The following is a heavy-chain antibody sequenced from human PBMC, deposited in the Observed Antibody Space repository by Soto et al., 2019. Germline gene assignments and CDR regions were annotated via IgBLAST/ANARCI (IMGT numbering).Heavy chain of an antibody. CDR2: IIPIFGTA. V-gene: IGHV1-69*13. J-gene: IGHJ4*02. CDR3: AVTNGELLLPFDY. CDR1: GGTFSSYA. Sequence: ASVKVSCKASGGTFSSYAISWVRQAPGQGLEWMGGIIPIFGTANYAQKFQGRVTITADESTSTAYMELSSLRSEDTAVYYCAVTNGELLLPFDYWGQGTLVTVSS. D-gene: IGHD2-15*01.